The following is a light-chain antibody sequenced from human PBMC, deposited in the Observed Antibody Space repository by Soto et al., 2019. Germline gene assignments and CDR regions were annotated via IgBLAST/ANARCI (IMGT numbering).Light chain of an antibody. CDR1: SSDVGVYNY. CDR2: EVS. Sequence: QSVLTQPASVSGSPGQSITISCTGASSDVGVYNYVSWYQQHPGKAPKLIISEVSNRPSGVSGRFSASKSANTASLTISGLQAEDEADYYCSSYTRSRTQVFGTGTKVTVL. V-gene: IGLV2-14*01. J-gene: IGLJ1*01. CDR3: SSYTRSRTQV.